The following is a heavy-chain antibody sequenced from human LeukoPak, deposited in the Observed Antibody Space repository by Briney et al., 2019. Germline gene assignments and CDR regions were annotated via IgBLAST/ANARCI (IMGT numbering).Heavy chain of an antibody. V-gene: IGHV3-74*01. CDR1: GFTFSSYW. D-gene: IGHD1-20*01. J-gene: IGHJ4*02. Sequence: GGSLRLSCAASGFTFSSYWMHWVRQAPGKGLVWVSRINSDGSTTNYADSVKGRFTISRDNAKNTLYLQMNSLRAEDTAVYYCARLLVYNSGGEAFDHWGQGTLVTVSS. CDR3: ARLLVYNSGGEAFDH. CDR2: INSDGSTT.